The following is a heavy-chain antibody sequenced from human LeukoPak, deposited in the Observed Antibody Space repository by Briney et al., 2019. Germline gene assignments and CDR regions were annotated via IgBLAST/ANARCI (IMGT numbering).Heavy chain of an antibody. J-gene: IGHJ3*02. V-gene: IGHV3-23*01. CDR2: ITNSGDST. Sequence: GGSLRLSCAASGFTFSSYGMIWVCQAPGKGLEWVSTITNSGDSTYYTDSVKGRFTISRDDSRNTLYLQMNSLRAEDTAVYYCARGHNDAFDIWGQGTMVTVSS. CDR3: ARGHNDAFDI. CDR1: GFTFSSYG.